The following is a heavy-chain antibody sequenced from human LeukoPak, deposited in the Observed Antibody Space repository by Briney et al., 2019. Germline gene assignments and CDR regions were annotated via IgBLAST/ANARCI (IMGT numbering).Heavy chain of an antibody. Sequence: ASVKVSCKASGYTFTFYYIYWVRQAPGQGLEWMGIINPSGGSTSYAQKFQGRVTMTRDTSISTAYMELSRLRSDDTAVYYCARDGIYWYFDLWGRGTLVTVSS. J-gene: IGHJ2*01. V-gene: IGHV1-46*01. CDR3: ARDGIYWYFDL. D-gene: IGHD1-14*01. CDR2: INPSGGST. CDR1: GYTFTFYY.